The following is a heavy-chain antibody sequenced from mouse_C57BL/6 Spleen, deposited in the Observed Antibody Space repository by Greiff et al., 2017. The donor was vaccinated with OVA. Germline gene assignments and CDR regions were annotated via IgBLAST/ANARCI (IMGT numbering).Heavy chain of an antibody. Sequence: EVQGVESGGDLVKPGGSLKLSCAASGFTFSSYGMSWVRQTPDKRLEWVATISSGGSYTYYPDSVKGRFTISRDNAKNTLYLQMSSLKSEDTAMYYCARHETGTRYLDYWGKGTTLTVSS. D-gene: IGHD4-1*01. V-gene: IGHV5-6*01. J-gene: IGHJ2*01. CDR3: ARHETGTRYLDY. CDR2: ISSGGSYT. CDR1: GFTFSSYG.